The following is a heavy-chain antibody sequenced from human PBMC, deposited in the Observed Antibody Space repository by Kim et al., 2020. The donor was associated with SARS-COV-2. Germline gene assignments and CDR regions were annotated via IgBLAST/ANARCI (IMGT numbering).Heavy chain of an antibody. CDR3: ARHRSPGDAFDI. J-gene: IGHJ3*02. V-gene: IGHV5-51*01. Sequence: RYSPSFQGQVTISADKSISTAYLQWSSLKASDTAMYYCARHRSPGDAFDIWGQGTMVTVSS.